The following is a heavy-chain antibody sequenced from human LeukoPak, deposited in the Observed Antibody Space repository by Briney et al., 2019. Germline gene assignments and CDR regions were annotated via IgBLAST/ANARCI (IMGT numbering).Heavy chain of an antibody. CDR1: GVSLRGYY. CDR3: ARDPFLDDFWSGYYGERCYMDV. V-gene: IGHV4-34*01. D-gene: IGHD3-3*01. Sequence: PSETLSLTCAVYGVSLRGYYWSWIRQSPEKGLEWIGEISHEGDSIYNPSLKSRLTLSVDKSKNKFSLKLSSVTAADTAVYYCARDPFLDDFWSGYYGERCYMDVWGKGTTVTVSS. J-gene: IGHJ6*03. CDR2: ISHEGDS.